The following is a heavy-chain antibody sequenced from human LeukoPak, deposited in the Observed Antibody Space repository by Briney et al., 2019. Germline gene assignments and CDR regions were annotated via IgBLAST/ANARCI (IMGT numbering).Heavy chain of an antibody. CDR1: GGSISSYY. D-gene: IGHD4-17*01. V-gene: IGHV4-4*07. Sequence: SETLSLTCTVSGGSISSYYWSWIRQPAGKGLEWIGRIYRSGGTNYNPSLKSRVTISADTSKNQLSLKLSSVTAADTAVYFCARSPVTTWWFDPWGQGTLVTVSS. J-gene: IGHJ5*02. CDR3: ARSPVTTWWFDP. CDR2: IYRSGGT.